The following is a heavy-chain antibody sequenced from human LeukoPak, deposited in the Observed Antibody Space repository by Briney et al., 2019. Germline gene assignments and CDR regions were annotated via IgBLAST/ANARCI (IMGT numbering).Heavy chain of an antibody. Sequence: ASVKVSCKASGYTFTSYYMHWVRQAPGQGLEWMGIINPSGGSTSYAQKFQGRVTMTRNTSISTAYMELSSLRSEDTAVYYCASIYYYSGAFDIWGQGTMVTVSS. V-gene: IGHV1-46*01. J-gene: IGHJ3*02. D-gene: IGHD3-10*01. CDR2: INPSGGST. CDR3: ASIYYYSGAFDI. CDR1: GYTFTSYY.